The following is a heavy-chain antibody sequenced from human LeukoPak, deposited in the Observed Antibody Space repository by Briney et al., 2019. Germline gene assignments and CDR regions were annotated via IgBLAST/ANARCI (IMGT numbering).Heavy chain of an antibody. J-gene: IGHJ4*02. V-gene: IGHV4-59*08. Sequence: SETLSLTCTVSGGSISSYYWSWIRQPPGKGLESIGYIYYSGSTNYNPSLKSRVTISVDTSKNQFSLKLSSVTAADTAVYYCARGIGYDFWSGYYFVYWGQGTLVTVSS. CDR1: GGSISSYY. D-gene: IGHD3-3*01. CDR2: IYYSGST. CDR3: ARGIGYDFWSGYYFVY.